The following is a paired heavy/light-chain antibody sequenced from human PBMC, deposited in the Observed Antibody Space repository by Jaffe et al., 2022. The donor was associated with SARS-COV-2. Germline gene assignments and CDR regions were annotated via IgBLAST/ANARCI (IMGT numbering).Light chain of an antibody. Sequence: QSVLTQPPSVSGAPGQRVTISCTGSSSNIGARYDVHWYQHLPGTAPKSLIYGNNDRPSGVPDRFSGSKSGTSASLAISGLQAEDEADYYCQSYDSSLSAYVFGTGTKVTVL. CDR2: GNN. J-gene: IGLJ1*01. V-gene: IGLV1-40*01. CDR1: SSNIGARYD. CDR3: QSYDSSLSAYV.
Heavy chain of an antibody. J-gene: IGHJ4*02. CDR1: GFTFINFA. Sequence: EVQLVESGGGLVQPGGSLRLSCAASGFTFINFAMSWVRQAPGKGLEWVCIISGSGSDSYYADSVKGRFTTSRDNSKNTLYLQMNSLTAEDTAVYYCVKKYSGSYHFDYWGQGTLVTVSS. V-gene: IGHV3-23*04. CDR2: ISGSGSDS. D-gene: IGHD1-26*01. CDR3: VKKYSGSYHFDY.